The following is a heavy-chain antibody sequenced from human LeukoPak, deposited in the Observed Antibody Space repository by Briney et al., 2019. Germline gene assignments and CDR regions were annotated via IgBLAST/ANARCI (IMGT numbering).Heavy chain of an antibody. CDR1: GFTFSSYW. V-gene: IGHV3-21*01. J-gene: IGHJ3*02. CDR3: ARYIVVVTAIQTDAFDI. D-gene: IGHD2-21*02. CDR2: ISSSGSYI. Sequence: GGSLRLSCAASGFTFSSYWMHWVRQAPGKGLEWVSSISSSGSYIYYADSVKGRFTISRDNARNSLYLQMNSLRAEDTAVYYCARYIVVVTAIQTDAFDIWGQGTMVTVSS.